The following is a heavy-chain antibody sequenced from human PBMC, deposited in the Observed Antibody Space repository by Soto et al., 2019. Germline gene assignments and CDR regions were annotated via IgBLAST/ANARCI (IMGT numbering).Heavy chain of an antibody. V-gene: IGHV3-33*01. D-gene: IGHD2-15*01. CDR2: IWYDGSNK. CDR3: ARGCSGGSCYDWFDP. CDR1: GFTFSSYG. Sequence: QVQLVESGGGVVQPGRSLRLSCAASGFTFSSYGMHWVRQAPGKGLEWVAVIWYDGSNKYYADPVKGRFTISRDNSKNTLYLQMNSLRAEDTAVYYCARGCSGGSCYDWFDPWGQGTLVTVSS. J-gene: IGHJ5*02.